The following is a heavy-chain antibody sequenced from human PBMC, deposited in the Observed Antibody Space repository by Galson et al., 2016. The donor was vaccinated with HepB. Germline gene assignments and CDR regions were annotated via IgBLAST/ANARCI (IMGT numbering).Heavy chain of an antibody. CDR2: IFPGDSDT. D-gene: IGHD6-19*01. CDR1: GYSFTVYW. CDR3: ARRVAGIGYFDY. Sequence: QSGAEVKKPGESLTTSCKGSGYSFTVYWIAWVRQMPGKGLEWMGIIFPGDSDTRYSPSFQGQVAISADKSISIAYLQWNSLKASDTAIYYYARRVAGIGYFDYWGQGTLVTVSS. V-gene: IGHV5-51*01. J-gene: IGHJ4*02.